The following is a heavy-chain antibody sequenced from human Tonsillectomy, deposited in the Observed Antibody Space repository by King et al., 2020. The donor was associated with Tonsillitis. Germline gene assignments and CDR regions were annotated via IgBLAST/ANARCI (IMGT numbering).Heavy chain of an antibody. CDR2: IKQDGSEK. CDR1: GFTFSNYW. CDR3: ARASSYYYDTSGYYPDFDY. Sequence: VQLVESGGGLVQPGGSLRLSCAASGFTFSNYWMSWVRQAPGKGLEWVANIKQDGSEKYYVDSVKGRFTISRDNAKNSLFLQMNSLRVEDTAVYYCARASSYYYDTSGYYPDFDYWGQGTLVTVSS. D-gene: IGHD3-22*01. V-gene: IGHV3-7*01. J-gene: IGHJ4*02.